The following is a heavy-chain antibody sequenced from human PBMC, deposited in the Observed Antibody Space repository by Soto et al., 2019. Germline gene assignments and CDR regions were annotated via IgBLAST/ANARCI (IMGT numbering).Heavy chain of an antibody. CDR1: GFTFSKYA. D-gene: IGHD6-19*01. V-gene: IGHV3-20*01. CDR3: ARELAVALRNWYFDL. Sequence: PGGSLRLSCAASGFTFSKYAMSWVRQAPGKGLEWVSGINWNGGSTGYADSVKGRFTISRDNAKNSLYLQMNSLRAEDTALYHCARELAVALRNWYFDLWGRGTLVTVSS. J-gene: IGHJ2*01. CDR2: INWNGGST.